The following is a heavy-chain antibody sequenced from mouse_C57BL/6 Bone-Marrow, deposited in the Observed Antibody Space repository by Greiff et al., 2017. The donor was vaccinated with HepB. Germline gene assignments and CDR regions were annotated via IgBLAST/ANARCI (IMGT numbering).Heavy chain of an antibody. CDR1: GYSITSGYY. J-gene: IGHJ2*01. D-gene: IGHD1-1*01. Sequence: EVQLVESGPGLVKPSQSLSLTCSVTGYSITSGYYWNWIRQFPGNKLEWMGYISYDGSNNYNPSLKNRISITRDTSKNQFFLKLNSVTTEDTATYYCARGRITTVVPYYFDYGGQGTTLTVSS. CDR3: ARGRITTVVPYYFDY. CDR2: ISYDGSN. V-gene: IGHV3-6*01.